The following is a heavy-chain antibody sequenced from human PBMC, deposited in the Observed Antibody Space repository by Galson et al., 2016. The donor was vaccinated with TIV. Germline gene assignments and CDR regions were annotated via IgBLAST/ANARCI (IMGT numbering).Heavy chain of an antibody. J-gene: IGHJ3*02. CDR3: ARFTWDLRAFEI. D-gene: IGHD1-26*01. V-gene: IGHV6-1*01. Sequence: CAISGDSVSSNSGAWNWLRQSPSRGLEWLGRTYHNSKWFNDYATSVKSRIVIITDTSKNQVSLQINSVTPEDTAVYYCARFTWDLRAFEIWDQGTMVTVSS. CDR2: TYHNSKWFN. CDR1: GDSVSSNSGA.